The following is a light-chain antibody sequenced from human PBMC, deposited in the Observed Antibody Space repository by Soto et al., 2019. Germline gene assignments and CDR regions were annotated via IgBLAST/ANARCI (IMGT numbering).Light chain of an antibody. J-gene: IGKJ1*01. CDR3: QHYNSFPWT. Sequence: TQMTQSPSSLSASVGDRVPISCRSSQSIINWLGWYQQKPGKAPKLLIYKASSLESGVPSRFSGSGAGTDFTLTINRLQPDDFATYYCQHYNSFPWTFGQGTKVDIK. CDR2: KAS. CDR1: QSIINW. V-gene: IGKV1-5*03.